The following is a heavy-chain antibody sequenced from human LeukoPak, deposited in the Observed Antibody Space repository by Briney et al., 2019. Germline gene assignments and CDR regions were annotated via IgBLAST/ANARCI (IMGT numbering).Heavy chain of an antibody. CDR2: ISGSGGST. D-gene: IGHD3-22*01. V-gene: IGHV3-23*01. CDR1: GFTFSSYA. J-gene: IGHJ4*02. Sequence: GGSLRLSCAASGFTFSSYAMSWVRQAPGKGLEWVSGISGSGGSTYYADSVKGRFTFSRDNSKYTLYLQMNSLRAEDTAVYYCAKGSSSGTVDYWGQGTLVAVSS. CDR3: AKGSSSGTVDY.